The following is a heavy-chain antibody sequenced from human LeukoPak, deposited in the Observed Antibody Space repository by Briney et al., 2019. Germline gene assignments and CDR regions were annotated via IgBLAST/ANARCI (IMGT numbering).Heavy chain of an antibody. Sequence: GRSLRLSCAASGFTFSSYGMHWVRQAPGKGLEWVAVIWYDGSNKYYADFVKGRFTISRDNSKNTLYLQMNSLRAEDTAVYYCAKVSGIAVAGTFLHWGQGTLVTVSS. J-gene: IGHJ1*01. CDR1: GFTFSSYG. D-gene: IGHD6-19*01. V-gene: IGHV3-33*06. CDR3: AKVSGIAVAGTFLH. CDR2: IWYDGSNK.